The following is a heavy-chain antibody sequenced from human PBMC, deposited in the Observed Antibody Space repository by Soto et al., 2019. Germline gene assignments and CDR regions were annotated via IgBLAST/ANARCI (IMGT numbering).Heavy chain of an antibody. CDR1: GFTFSSYG. CDR2: IWYDGSNK. V-gene: IGHV3-33*01. Sequence: GGSLRLSCAASGFTFSSYGMHWVRQAPGKGLEWVAVIWYDGSNKYYADSVKGRFTISRDNSKNTLYLQMNSLRAEDTAVYYCARDPNDILTGYYLGSYFDYWGQGTLVTVSS. J-gene: IGHJ4*02. D-gene: IGHD3-9*01. CDR3: ARDPNDILTGYYLGSYFDY.